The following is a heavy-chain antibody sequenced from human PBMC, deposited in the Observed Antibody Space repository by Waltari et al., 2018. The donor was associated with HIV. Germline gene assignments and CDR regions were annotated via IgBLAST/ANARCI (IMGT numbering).Heavy chain of an antibody. CDR2: INTNTGNP. V-gene: IGHV7-4-1*02. D-gene: IGHD1-26*01. Sequence: QVQLVQSGSELKKPGASVKVSCKASGYTFINYAMNWVRQAPGQGLEWIGWINTNTGNPTYAQGFTGLLVFSLDTSVSTAYLQSSSLKTEDTAVYYCARAREWELLYPIDYWGQGTLVTVS. CDR1: GYTFINYA. CDR3: ARAREWELLYPIDY. J-gene: IGHJ4*02.